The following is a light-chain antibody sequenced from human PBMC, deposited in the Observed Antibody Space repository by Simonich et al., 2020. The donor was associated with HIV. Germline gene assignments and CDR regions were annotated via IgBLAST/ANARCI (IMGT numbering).Light chain of an antibody. Sequence: DIQMTQSPSSLSASVGDRVTITCQASQDISNYLNWYQQKPRKAPKLLIYDASNLETGVPSRFSGSGSGTDFPFTISSLQPEDIATYYCQQFNSYPVTFGPGTKVDIK. CDR3: QQFNSYPVT. CDR2: DAS. V-gene: IGKV1-33*01. J-gene: IGKJ3*01. CDR1: QDISNY.